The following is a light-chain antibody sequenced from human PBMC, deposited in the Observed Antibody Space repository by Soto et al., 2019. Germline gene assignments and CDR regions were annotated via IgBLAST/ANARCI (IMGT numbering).Light chain of an antibody. CDR1: NNDVGTSNY. J-gene: IGLJ3*02. CDR2: EVT. V-gene: IGLV2-14*03. CDR3: ISYTTIYTLV. Sequence: QSALTQPASVSGSPGQSITISCTGTNNDVGTSNYVSWFQQYPGKAPKLIIYEVTHRPSGVSFRFSASKSGNTASLTISGLQAEDEATYYCISYTTIYTLVFGGGTKVTVL.